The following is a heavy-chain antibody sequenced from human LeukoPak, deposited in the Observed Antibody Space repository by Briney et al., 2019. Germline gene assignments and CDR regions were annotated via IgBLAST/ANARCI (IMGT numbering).Heavy chain of an antibody. CDR2: INPNSGGT. CDR1: GYTFTGYY. D-gene: IGHD3-22*01. Sequence: ASVKVSCKASGYTFTGYYMHWVRQAPGQGVEWMGWINPNSGGTNYAQKFQGRVTMTRDTSINTAYMELSRLRSDDTAVYYCAINPDSSGGGSDWYFDLWGRGTLVTVSS. V-gene: IGHV1-2*02. CDR3: AINPDSSGGGSDWYFDL. J-gene: IGHJ2*01.